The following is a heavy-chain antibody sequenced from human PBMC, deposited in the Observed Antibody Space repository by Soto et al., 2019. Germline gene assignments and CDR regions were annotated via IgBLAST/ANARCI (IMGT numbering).Heavy chain of an antibody. CDR3: EQDRGWGVVSPSHDY. V-gene: IGHV3-23*01. CDR2: IRATGGET. J-gene: IGHJ4*02. D-gene: IGHD2-21*01. Sequence: EVQLLESGGGTVLPGGSLRVSCAASGFTFRNFVMSWVRQAPGKGLEWVSAIRATGGETFYADSVKGRFTISRDNSKNTLFLHRNSLRDDDTALYFGEQDRGWGVVSPSHDYRGQGTLVTVSS. CDR1: GFTFRNFV.